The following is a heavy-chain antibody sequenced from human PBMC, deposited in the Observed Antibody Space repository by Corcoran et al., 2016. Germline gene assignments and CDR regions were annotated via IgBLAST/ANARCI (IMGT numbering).Heavy chain of an antibody. Sequence: EAQLVESGGGSVQPGGSLRLSCAAYGFTLSTYDMHWVRQTTGEGLEWVSAIGHAGDTYYAGSVKGRFTISRENAENCMYLQMNSLRAEDTAVYYGARVCSGDSCYPPLKAMDVWGQGTTVTVSS. J-gene: IGHJ6*02. CDR1: GFTLSTYD. CDR3: ARVCSGDSCYPPLKAMDV. V-gene: IGHV3-13*01. CDR2: IGHAGDT. D-gene: IGHD2-15*01.